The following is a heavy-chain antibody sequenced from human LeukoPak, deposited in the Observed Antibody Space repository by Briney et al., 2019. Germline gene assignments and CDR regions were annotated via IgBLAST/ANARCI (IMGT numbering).Heavy chain of an antibody. CDR2: ISSNGGST. J-gene: IGHJ5*02. Sequence: PGGSLRLSCAAAGFTFSSYAMHWVRQAPGKGLEYVSAISSNGGSTYYANSVKGRFTISRDNFKITLYLQMGSLRAEDMAVYYCARAAMVTGPNWFDPWGQGTLVTVSS. CDR1: GFTFSSYA. V-gene: IGHV3-64*01. D-gene: IGHD5-18*01. CDR3: ARAAMVTGPNWFDP.